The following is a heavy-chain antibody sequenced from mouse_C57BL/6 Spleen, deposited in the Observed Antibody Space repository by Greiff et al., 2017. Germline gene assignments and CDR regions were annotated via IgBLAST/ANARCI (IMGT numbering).Heavy chain of an antibody. CDR2: ISSGSSPI. Sequence: EVMLVESGGGLVKPGGSLKLSCAASGFTFSDYGMHWVRQAPEKGLEWVAYISSGSSPIYYADTVKGRFTISGDNAKNTLFLQMTSLRSEDTAMYYCARRDGNAWFAYWGQGTLVTVSA. CDR3: ARRDGNAWFAY. D-gene: IGHD2-1*01. CDR1: GFTFSDYG. J-gene: IGHJ3*01. V-gene: IGHV5-17*01.